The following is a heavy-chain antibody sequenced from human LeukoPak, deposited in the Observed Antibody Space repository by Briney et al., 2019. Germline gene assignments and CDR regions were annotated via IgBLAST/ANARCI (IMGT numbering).Heavy chain of an antibody. V-gene: IGHV1-69*06. CDR1: GDTFSNYA. CDR3: ARAGWLQYYYFDY. CDR2: IIPIFGTA. Sequence: GASVKVSSKASGDTFSNYAISWVRQAPGQGLEWMGGIIPIFGTAKYAQKFQGRVTITADTSTSTAYMELSSLRSEDTAVYYCARAGWLQYYYFDYWGQGTLVTVSS. J-gene: IGHJ4*02. D-gene: IGHD5-24*01.